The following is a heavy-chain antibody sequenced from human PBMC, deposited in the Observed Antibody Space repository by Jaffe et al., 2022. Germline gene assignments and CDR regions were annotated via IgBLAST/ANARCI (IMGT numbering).Heavy chain of an antibody. CDR3: AKDASGYSYGSGLGYFDY. Sequence: QVQLVESGGGVVQPGGSLRLSCAASGFTFSSYGMHWVRQAPGKGLEWVAFIRYDGSNKYYADSVKGRFTISRDNSKNTLYLQMNSLRAEDTAVYYCAKDASGYSYGSGLGYFDYWGQGTLVTVSS. CDR2: IRYDGSNK. V-gene: IGHV3-30*02. CDR1: GFTFSSYG. J-gene: IGHJ4*02. D-gene: IGHD5-18*01.